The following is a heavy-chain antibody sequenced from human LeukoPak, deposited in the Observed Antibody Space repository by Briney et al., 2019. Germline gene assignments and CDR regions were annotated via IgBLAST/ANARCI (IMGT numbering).Heavy chain of an antibody. CDR1: GFAFSSYW. CDR3: ARRTTVTLIDY. J-gene: IGHJ4*02. Sequence: GGSLRLSCAVSGFAFSSYWMNWVRQAPGKGLEWVANIKQDGSEKYYVDSVKGRFIISRDNARNSLYLQMNSLRAEDTAVYYCARRTTVTLIDYWGQGTLVTVSS. D-gene: IGHD4-17*01. V-gene: IGHV3-7*01. CDR2: IKQDGSEK.